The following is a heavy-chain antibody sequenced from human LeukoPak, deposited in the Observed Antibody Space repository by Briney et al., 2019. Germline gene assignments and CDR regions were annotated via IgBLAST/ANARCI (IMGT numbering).Heavy chain of an antibody. CDR3: AAFTFGGVIVMGLPFDY. Sequence: ASGTLSLTCAVSGGSISSSNWWSWVRQPPGTGLEWIGSIYYSGSTYYNPSLKSRVTMSIDRSKKQFSLKLSSVTAADTAVYYCAAFTFGGVIVMGLPFDYWGQGTLVTVSS. J-gene: IGHJ4*02. CDR2: IYYSGST. CDR1: GGSISSSNW. V-gene: IGHV4-4*02. D-gene: IGHD3-16*02.